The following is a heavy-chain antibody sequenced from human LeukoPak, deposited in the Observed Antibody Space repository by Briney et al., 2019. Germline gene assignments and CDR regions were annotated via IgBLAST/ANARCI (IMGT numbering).Heavy chain of an antibody. D-gene: IGHD2-2*01. V-gene: IGHV4-39*01. CDR2: IYYSGTT. Sequence: SETLSLTCTVSGGSISSSSYYWGWIRQPPGKGLEWIGSIYYSGTTYYNPSLKSRVTISVDTSKNQFSLNLSSVTAADTAVYYCARVRKDIVVVQATRGVDYWGQGTLVTVSS. CDR1: GGSISSSSYY. CDR3: ARVRKDIVVVQATRGVDY. J-gene: IGHJ4*02.